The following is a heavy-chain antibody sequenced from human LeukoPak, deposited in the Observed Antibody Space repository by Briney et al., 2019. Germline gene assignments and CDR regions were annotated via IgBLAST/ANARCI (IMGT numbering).Heavy chain of an antibody. J-gene: IGHJ5*02. V-gene: IGHV1-18*01. D-gene: IGHD6-6*01. Sequence: ASVKVSCKGSGYTFTSYDISWVRQAPRQGLEWMGWISAYNGNTNYAQKLQGRVTMTTDTSTNTASMELRSLRPDDTAVYYCARNQRGYSSSSIWFDPWGQGTLVTVSS. CDR2: ISAYNGNT. CDR1: GYTFTSYD. CDR3: ARNQRGYSSSSIWFDP.